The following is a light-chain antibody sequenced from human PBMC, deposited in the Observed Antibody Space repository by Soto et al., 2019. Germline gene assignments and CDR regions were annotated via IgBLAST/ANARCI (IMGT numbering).Light chain of an antibody. CDR2: GAS. Sequence: EIVLTQSPGTLSLSPGERATLSCRASQRVSSSYLAWYQQKPGQAPRLLIYGASSRATGIPDRFSGSGSGTDFTLTISRLEPEDFAVYYCQQYGSSPPFTFGGVTKVEIK. CDR1: QRVSSSY. V-gene: IGKV3-20*01. J-gene: IGKJ4*01. CDR3: QQYGSSPPFT.